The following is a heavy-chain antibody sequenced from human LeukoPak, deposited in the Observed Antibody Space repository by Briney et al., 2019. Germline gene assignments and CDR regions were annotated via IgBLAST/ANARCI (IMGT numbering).Heavy chain of an antibody. Sequence: ASVKVSCKASGYTFTGYSMHWVRQDPGQGLEWMGWINPNSGSTNYAQKFQGRVTMTRDTSISTAYMELSRLRSDDTAVYYCARGHYCSGGSCYSYNWFAPWGQGTLVTVSS. CDR3: ARGHYCSGGSCYSYNWFAP. J-gene: IGHJ5*02. CDR1: GYTFTGYS. V-gene: IGHV1-2*02. CDR2: INPNSGST. D-gene: IGHD2-15*01.